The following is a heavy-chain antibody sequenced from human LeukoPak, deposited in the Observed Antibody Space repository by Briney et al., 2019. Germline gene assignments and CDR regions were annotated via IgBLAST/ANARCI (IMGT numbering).Heavy chain of an antibody. J-gene: IGHJ3*02. Sequence: GGSLRLSCAASGFTFSSYGMHWVRQAPGKGLEWVAFIRYDGSNKYYADSVKGRFTISRDNAKNSLYLQMNSLRAEDTAVYYCARDRGLVWAFDIWGQGTMVTVSS. D-gene: IGHD3-10*01. CDR2: IRYDGSNK. CDR1: GFTFSSYG. V-gene: IGHV3-30*02. CDR3: ARDRGLVWAFDI.